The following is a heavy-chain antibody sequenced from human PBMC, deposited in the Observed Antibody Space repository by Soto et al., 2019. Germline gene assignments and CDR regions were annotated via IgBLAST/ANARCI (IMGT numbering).Heavy chain of an antibody. CDR3: AREFYGYYTYGPGDY. J-gene: IGHJ4*02. Sequence: EAQLVESGGGLVQPGGSLRLSCEASGFMFGVYWMSWVRQAPGKGLAWVANINDDGSERNYVDSVKGRFTISRDPPNNLLVRQMNSLRDEDTAVYYCAREFYGYYTYGPGDYWGQGTLVAVSS. D-gene: IGHD3-3*01. CDR1: GFMFGVYW. CDR2: INDDGSER. V-gene: IGHV3-7*01.